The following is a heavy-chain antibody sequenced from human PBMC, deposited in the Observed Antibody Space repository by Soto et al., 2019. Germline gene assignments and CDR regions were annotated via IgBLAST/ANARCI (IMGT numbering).Heavy chain of an antibody. V-gene: IGHV4-39*01. D-gene: IGHD1-26*01. J-gene: IGHJ6*02. CDR2: IYYSGST. Sequence: SETRSLTCTVSAGSLSIRSYYWGWLRHPPGKGLEWIGSIYYSGSTYNNPSLKIRVTISVDTSKKQCSLKRSSVTAADTAVYYCASLLVELNYYYYGMDVWGQGTRVTVSS. CDR3: ASLLVELNYYYYGMDV. CDR1: AGSLSIRSYY.